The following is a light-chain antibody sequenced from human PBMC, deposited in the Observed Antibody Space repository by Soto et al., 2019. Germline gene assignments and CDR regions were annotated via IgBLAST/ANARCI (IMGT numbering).Light chain of an antibody. CDR1: QSVSSY. CDR2: DAS. Sequence: EIVWTQSPATLSFSTGERATLSCRASQSVSSYLAWYQQKPGQAPRLLIYDASNRATCIPARFSGSGSGTDFTLTISSLEPEDFAVYYCPQRSNGQGTFGQGTKVAIK. V-gene: IGKV3-11*01. J-gene: IGKJ1*01. CDR3: PQRSNGQGT.